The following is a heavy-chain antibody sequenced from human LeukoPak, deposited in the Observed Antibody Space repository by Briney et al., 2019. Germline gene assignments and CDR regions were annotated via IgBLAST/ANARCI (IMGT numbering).Heavy chain of an antibody. V-gene: IGHV4-59*01. CDR3: ARARLGYCYGGSCYSLPDP. J-gene: IGHJ5*02. D-gene: IGHD2-15*01. CDR1: GGSFSTYY. Sequence: SETLSLTCTVSGGSFSTYYWSWIRQPPGKGLEWIGYIYYSGSTNYNPSLKSRVAISVDTSKNQFSLNLSSVTAADTAVYYCARARLGYCYGGSCYSLPDPWGQGTLVTVSS. CDR2: IYYSGST.